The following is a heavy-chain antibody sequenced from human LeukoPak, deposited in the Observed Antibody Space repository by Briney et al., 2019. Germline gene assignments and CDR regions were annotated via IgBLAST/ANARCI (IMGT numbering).Heavy chain of an antibody. V-gene: IGHV4-39*07. CDR1: GGSISSSSYY. CDR3: ARDLVRWGYDSSGLDY. CDR2: IYYSGST. J-gene: IGHJ4*02. D-gene: IGHD3-22*01. Sequence: SETLSLTCTVSGGSISSSSYYWGWIRQPPGKGLEWIGSIYYSGSTYYNPSLKSRVTISVDTSKNQFSLKLSSVTAADTAVYYCARDLVRWGYDSSGLDYWSQGTLVTVSS.